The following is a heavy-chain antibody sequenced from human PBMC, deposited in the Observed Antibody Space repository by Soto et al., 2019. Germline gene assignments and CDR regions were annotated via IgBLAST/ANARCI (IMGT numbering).Heavy chain of an antibody. V-gene: IGHV4-34*01. D-gene: IGHD4-4*01. CDR3: ANDSNYGNWFDP. Sequence: SXTLSLTCAVYGGSLSGYYWSWIRQPPGKGLEWIGEINHSGSTNYNPSLKSRVTISVDTSKNQFSLKLSSVTAADTAVYYCANDSNYGNWFDPWGQGTLVTVSS. CDR2: INHSGST. J-gene: IGHJ5*02. CDR1: GGSLSGYY.